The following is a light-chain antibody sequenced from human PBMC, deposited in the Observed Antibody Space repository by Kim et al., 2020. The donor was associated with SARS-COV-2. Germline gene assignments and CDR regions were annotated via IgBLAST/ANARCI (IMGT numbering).Light chain of an antibody. CDR1: QSISSY. Sequence: EDRVTITCRASQSISSYLHWYPQKPGKAPKLLIYAASNLQSGVPSNFSGSGSGTDFTLTISSLQPEDFATYYCQQSYSSPKTFGQGTKVDI. CDR3: QQSYSSPKT. CDR2: AAS. J-gene: IGKJ1*01. V-gene: IGKV1-39*01.